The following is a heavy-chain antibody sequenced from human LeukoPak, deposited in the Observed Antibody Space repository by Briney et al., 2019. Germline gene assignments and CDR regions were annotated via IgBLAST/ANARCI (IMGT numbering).Heavy chain of an antibody. V-gene: IGHV4-59*12. CDR1: GGSISSYY. Sequence: SETLSLTCTVSGGSISSYYWTWIRQPPGKGLEWIGYIYYSGSTNYNPSLKSRVTISVDTSKNQFSLKLSSVTAADTAVYYCARGRARYYDSSGYYYWGQGTLVTVSS. CDR2: IYYSGST. D-gene: IGHD3-22*01. CDR3: ARGRARYYDSSGYYY. J-gene: IGHJ4*02.